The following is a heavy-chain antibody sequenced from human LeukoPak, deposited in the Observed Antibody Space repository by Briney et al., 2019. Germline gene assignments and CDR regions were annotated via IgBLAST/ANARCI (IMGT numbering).Heavy chain of an antibody. J-gene: IGHJ4*02. CDR2: SYYRGTT. V-gene: IGHV4-39*07. CDR3: ARVGIAVADSRFDY. D-gene: IGHD6-19*01. Sequence: PSETLSLTCTVSGDSIRSSGYYWGWIRQPPGQGLEWIGSSYYRGTTYYNPSLKSRVTISVDTSKNQFSLTLNSVTAADTAVYYCARVGIAVADSRFDYWGQGTLVTVFS. CDR1: GDSIRSSGYY.